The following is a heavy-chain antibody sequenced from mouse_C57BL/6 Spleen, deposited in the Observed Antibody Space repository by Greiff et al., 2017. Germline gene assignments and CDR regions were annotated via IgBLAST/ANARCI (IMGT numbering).Heavy chain of an antibody. CDR2: IYPGSGST. CDR1: GYTFTSYW. J-gene: IGHJ3*01. CDR3: AREGNYDEAWFAY. Sequence: QVQLQQPGAELVKPGASVKMSCKASGYTFTSYWITWVKQRPGQGLEWIGDIYPGSGSTNYNEKFKSKATLTVDTSSSTAYMQRISLTSEDSAVYYCAREGNYDEAWFAYWGQGTLVTVSA. V-gene: IGHV1-55*01. D-gene: IGHD2-4*01.